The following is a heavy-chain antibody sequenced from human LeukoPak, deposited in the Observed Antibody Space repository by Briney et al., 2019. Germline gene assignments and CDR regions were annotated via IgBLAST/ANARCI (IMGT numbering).Heavy chain of an antibody. D-gene: IGHD4-17*01. CDR3: ARRDDYGDYYFDY. Sequence: PSETLSLTCAVYGGSFSGYYWSWIRQPPGKGLEWIGEINHSGSTNYNPSLKSRVTISVDTSKNQFSLRLSSVTAADTAVYYCARRDDYGDYYFDYWGQGTLVTVSS. J-gene: IGHJ4*02. CDR1: GGSFSGYY. CDR2: INHSGST. V-gene: IGHV4-34*01.